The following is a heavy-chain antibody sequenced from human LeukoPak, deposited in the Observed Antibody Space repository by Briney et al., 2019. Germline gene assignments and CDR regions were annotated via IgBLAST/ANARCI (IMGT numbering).Heavy chain of an antibody. Sequence: PSETLSLTCTVSGGSISSYYWSWIRQPPGKGLEWIGYIYYSGSTNYNPSLKSRVTISVDTSKNQSSLKLSSVTAADTAVYYCARAPPVDNSSGQFNYYYKGMDAGGKGTTATVPS. V-gene: IGHV4-59*01. CDR1: GGSISSYY. D-gene: IGHD6-13*01. J-gene: IGHJ6*04. CDR2: IYYSGST. CDR3: ARAPPVDNSSGQFNYYYKGMDA.